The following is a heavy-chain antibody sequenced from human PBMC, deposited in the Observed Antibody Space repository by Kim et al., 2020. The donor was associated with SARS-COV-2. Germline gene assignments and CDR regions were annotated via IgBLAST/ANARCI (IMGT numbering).Heavy chain of an antibody. V-gene: IGHV4-59*13. J-gene: IGHJ4*02. CDR1: GDSMNGFY. CDR3: ARGGWSLDY. D-gene: IGHD2-15*01. CDR2: IYYSGST. Sequence: SETLSLTCTVSGDSMNGFYWTWIRQPPGKGLEWIGYIYYSGSTNYNPSLKSRVTISVDTSKNQLSLKLSSATSADTAVYYCARGGWSLDYWGQGTLVTVS.